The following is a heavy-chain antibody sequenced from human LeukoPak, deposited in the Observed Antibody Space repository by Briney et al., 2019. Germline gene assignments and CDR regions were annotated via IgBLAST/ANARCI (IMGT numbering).Heavy chain of an antibody. CDR2: IIPIFGTA. V-gene: IGHV1-69*13. Sequence: SVKVSCKASGGTFSSYAISWVRRAPGQGLEWMGGIIPIFGTANYAQKFQGRVTITADESTSTAYMELSSLRSEDTAVYYCARAMNDYVWGSYPSLYYFDYWGQGTLVTVSS. D-gene: IGHD3-16*02. CDR3: ARAMNDYVWGSYPSLYYFDY. J-gene: IGHJ4*02. CDR1: GGTFSSYA.